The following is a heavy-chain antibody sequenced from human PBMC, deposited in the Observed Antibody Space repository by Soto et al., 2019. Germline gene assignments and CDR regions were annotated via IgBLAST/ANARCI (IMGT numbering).Heavy chain of an antibody. CDR3: AKDWPGTSSVTSDY. V-gene: IGHV3-23*01. D-gene: IGHD4-17*01. CDR2: ITYRGDTT. CDR1: GFDFSSYA. J-gene: IGHJ4*02. Sequence: EVHLLESGGTLVQPGGSLRLSCAASGFDFSSYAMTWVRQAPGKGLEWVSGITYRGDTTYYADAVKGRFTISRDNSTNTVYLQMNSLRVDDTAMYYWAKDWPGTSSVTSDYWGQGTRVTVSS.